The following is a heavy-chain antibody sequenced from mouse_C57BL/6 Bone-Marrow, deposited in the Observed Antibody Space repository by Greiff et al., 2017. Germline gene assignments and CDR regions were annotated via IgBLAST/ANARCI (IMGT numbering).Heavy chain of an antibody. D-gene: IGHD2-4*01. Sequence: QVQLQQPGAELVKPGASVKLSCKASGYTFTSYWMHWVKQRPGRGLEWIGRIDPNSGGTKYNEKFKSKATLTVDKPSSTADMQPSSLTSEDAAVCYCDKRGIDYDLYAMDDWGQSTSVTVSS. CDR2: IDPNSGGT. CDR1: GYTFTSYW. V-gene: IGHV1-72*01. CDR3: DKRGIDYDLYAMDD. J-gene: IGHJ4*01.